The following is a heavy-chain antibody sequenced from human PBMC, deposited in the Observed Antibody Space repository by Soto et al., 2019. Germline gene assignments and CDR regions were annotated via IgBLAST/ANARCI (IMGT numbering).Heavy chain of an antibody. CDR2: IYYSGST. CDR1: GGSISSYY. D-gene: IGHD3-22*01. J-gene: IGHJ5*02. CDR3: ARLHGEDYYDSSGYYHNWFDP. Sequence: PSETLSLTCTVSGGSISSYYWGWIRQPPGKGLEWIGSIYYSGSTYYNPSLKSRVTISVDTSKNQFSLKLSSVTAADTAVYYCARLHGEDYYDSSGYYHNWFDPWGQGTLVTVSS. V-gene: IGHV4-39*01.